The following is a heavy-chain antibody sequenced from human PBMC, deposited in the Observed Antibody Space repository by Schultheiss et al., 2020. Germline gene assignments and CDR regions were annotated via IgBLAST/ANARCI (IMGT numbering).Heavy chain of an antibody. V-gene: IGHV3-7*03. CDR2: IKQDGSEK. J-gene: IGHJ4*02. CDR3: ARIKGFSGGWFYFDY. CDR1: GFTFSSYW. Sequence: GGSLRLSCAASGFTFSSYWMSWVRQAPGKGLEWVANIKQDGSEKYYVDSVKGRFTISRDNSKNTLYLHMNSLRAEDTAVYYCARIKGFSGGWFYFDYWGQGILVTVSS. D-gene: IGHD2-15*01.